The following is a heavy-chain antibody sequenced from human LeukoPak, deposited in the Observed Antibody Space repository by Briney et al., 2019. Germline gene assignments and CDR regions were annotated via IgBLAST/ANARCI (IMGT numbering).Heavy chain of an antibody. V-gene: IGHV3-23*01. CDR2: ISGSGGNT. CDR3: ARHSRGRWYVFDY. D-gene: IGHD6-13*01. J-gene: IGHJ4*02. CDR1: GFAFSSYA. Sequence: GGSLRLSYAASGFAFSSYAMSWVRQAPGKGLEWVSGISGSGGNTYYADSVKGRFTISRDNSNNTLYLQMNSLRAEDTAVYYCARHSRGRWYVFDYWGQGTLVTVSS.